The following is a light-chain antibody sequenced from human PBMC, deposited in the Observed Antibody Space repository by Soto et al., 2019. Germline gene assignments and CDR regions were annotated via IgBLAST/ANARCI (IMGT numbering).Light chain of an antibody. CDR1: QSVRSSS. J-gene: IGKJ3*01. Sequence: EIVLTQSPGTLSLSPGDRATLSCRASQSVRSSSLAWYQQKPGQAPRLLIYDASSRATGIPGRFRGSGSGTDCTLTISRLEPEDFAVYYCHQYSDSPFTFGPGTKVDIK. V-gene: IGKV3-20*01. CDR2: DAS. CDR3: HQYSDSPFT.